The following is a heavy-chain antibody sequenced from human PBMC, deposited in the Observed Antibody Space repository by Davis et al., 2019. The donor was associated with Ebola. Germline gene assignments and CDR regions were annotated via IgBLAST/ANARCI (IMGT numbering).Heavy chain of an antibody. Sequence: MPSETLSLTCAVSGGSISSSNWWSWVRQPPGKGLEWIGEIYYSGSTYYNPSLKSRVTISVDTSKNQFSLKLSSVTAADTAVYYCARQWELLNYWGQGTLVTVSS. D-gene: IGHD1-26*01. J-gene: IGHJ4*02. CDR2: IYYSGST. V-gene: IGHV4-4*02. CDR1: GGSISSSNW. CDR3: ARQWELLNY.